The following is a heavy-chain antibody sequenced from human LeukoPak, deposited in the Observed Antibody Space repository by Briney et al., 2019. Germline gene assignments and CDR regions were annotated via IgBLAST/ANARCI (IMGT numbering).Heavy chain of an antibody. CDR1: GYTFTSYD. Sequence: GASVTVSCKASGYTFTSYDINWVRQATGQGLEWMGWMNPNSGNTGYAQKFQGRVTMTRNTSISTAYMGLSSLRSEDTAVYYCARGSRGYSYYYYYGMDVWGQGTTVTVSS. D-gene: IGHD3-22*01. J-gene: IGHJ6*02. CDR3: ARGSRGYSYYYYYGMDV. CDR2: MNPNSGNT. V-gene: IGHV1-8*01.